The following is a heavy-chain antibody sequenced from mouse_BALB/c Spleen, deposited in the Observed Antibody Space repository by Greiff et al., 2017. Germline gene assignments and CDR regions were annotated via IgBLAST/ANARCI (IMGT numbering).Heavy chain of an antibody. J-gene: IGHJ4*01. D-gene: IGHD3-3*01. V-gene: IGHV5-4*02. CDR2: ISDGGSYT. Sequence: DVKLVESGGGLVKPGGSLKLSCAASGFTFSDYYMYWVRQTPEKRLEWVATISDGGSYTYYPDSVKGRFTISRDNAKNNLYLQMSSLKSEDTAMYYCARERRRDAMDYWGQGTSVTVSS. CDR1: GFTFSDYY. CDR3: ARERRRDAMDY.